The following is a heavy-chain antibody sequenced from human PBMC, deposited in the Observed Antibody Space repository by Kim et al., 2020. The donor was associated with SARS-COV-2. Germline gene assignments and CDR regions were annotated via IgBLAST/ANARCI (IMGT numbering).Heavy chain of an antibody. CDR3: ARGGYSSGYYYVDY. D-gene: IGHD3-22*01. Sequence: AQKCQGRVTVTRDTSTSTVYMELSSLRSEDTAVYYCARGGYSSGYYYVDYWGQGTLVTVSS. V-gene: IGHV1-46*01. J-gene: IGHJ4*02.